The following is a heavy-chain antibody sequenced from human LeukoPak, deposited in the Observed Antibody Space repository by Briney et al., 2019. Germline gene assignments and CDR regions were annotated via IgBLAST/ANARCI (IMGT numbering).Heavy chain of an antibody. J-gene: IGHJ4*02. CDR3: AREGDYSSGWDRADY. D-gene: IGHD6-19*01. CDR2: ISAYNGNT. CDR1: GYTFTSYG. V-gene: IGHV1-18*01. Sequence: GASVKVSCKASGYTFTSYGITWVRQASGQGLEWMGWISAYNGNTNHAQKFQDRVTMTTDTSTSTAYMELRSLRSDDTAVHYCAREGDYSSGWDRADYWGQGTLVTVSS.